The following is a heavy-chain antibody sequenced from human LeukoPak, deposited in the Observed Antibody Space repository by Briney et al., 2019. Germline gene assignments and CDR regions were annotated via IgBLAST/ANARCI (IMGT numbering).Heavy chain of an antibody. J-gene: IGHJ4*02. V-gene: IGHV4-4*07. CDR1: GGSISSYY. Sequence: SETLSLTCTVSGGSISSYYWSWIRQPAGKGLEWIGRIYTSGSTNYNPSLKSRVTMSVDTSKNQFSLKLSSVTAADTAVYYCARGRYSGSCYVVDYWGQGTLVTVSS. D-gene: IGHD1-26*01. CDR2: IYTSGST. CDR3: ARGRYSGSCYVVDY.